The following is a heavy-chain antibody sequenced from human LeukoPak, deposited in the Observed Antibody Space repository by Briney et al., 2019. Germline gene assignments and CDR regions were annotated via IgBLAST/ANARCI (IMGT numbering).Heavy chain of an antibody. CDR2: ISYDGSNK. CDR1: GFTLSSYA. CDR3: AKDSRRYYYDSSGYYYGYYLDY. D-gene: IGHD3-22*01. V-gene: IGHV3-30-3*01. J-gene: IGHJ4*02. Sequence: GGSLRLSCAASGFTLSSYAMHWVRQAPGKGLEWVAVISYDGSNKYYADSVKGRFTISRDNSKNTLYLQMNSLRAEDTAVYYCAKDSRRYYYDSSGYYYGYYLDYWGQGTLVTVSS.